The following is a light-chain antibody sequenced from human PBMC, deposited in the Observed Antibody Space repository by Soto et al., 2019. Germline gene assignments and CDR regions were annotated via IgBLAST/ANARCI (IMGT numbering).Light chain of an antibody. CDR2: GNS. V-gene: IGLV1-40*01. CDR3: QSYXXSLSGVV. CDR1: SSXIGXGYD. Sequence: QSVLTQPPSVSGAPGQRVTXXCTGSSSXIGXGYDVHWYQQLPGTAPKLLIYGNSNRPSGVPDRFSGSKSGTSASLAITGLQAEDEADYYCQSYXXSLSGVVFGGGTKLTVL. J-gene: IGLJ2*01.